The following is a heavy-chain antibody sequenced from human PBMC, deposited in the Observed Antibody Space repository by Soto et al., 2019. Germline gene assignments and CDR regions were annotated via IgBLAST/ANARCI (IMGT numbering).Heavy chain of an antibody. D-gene: IGHD3-22*01. V-gene: IGHV1-69*02. CDR2: IIPILGLA. Sequence: QVQLVQSGAEVKKPGSSVKVSCKPSGGTFSSYAFTWVRQAPGQGLEWMGKIIPILGLAQYAHKFQCRVTIPADKSTSTAYMDLSSLRSEHTAVYYCARGYASSGYYHYWGQGTLVAVSS. CDR1: GGTFSSYA. J-gene: IGHJ4*02. CDR3: ARGYASSGYYHY.